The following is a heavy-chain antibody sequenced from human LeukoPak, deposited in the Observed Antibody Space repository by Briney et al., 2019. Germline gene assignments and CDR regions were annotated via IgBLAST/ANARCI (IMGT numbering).Heavy chain of an antibody. Sequence: GASVKVSCKASGYTFTSYDINWVRQATGQGLEWMGWMNPNSGNTGYAQKFQGRVTMTRNTSISTAYMALSSLRSEDTAVYYCARGSRVSTIFRTYWGEGTLVTVSS. V-gene: IGHV1-8*01. CDR2: MNPNSGNT. CDR1: GYTFTSYD. J-gene: IGHJ4*02. D-gene: IGHD3-9*01. CDR3: ARGSRVSTIFRTY.